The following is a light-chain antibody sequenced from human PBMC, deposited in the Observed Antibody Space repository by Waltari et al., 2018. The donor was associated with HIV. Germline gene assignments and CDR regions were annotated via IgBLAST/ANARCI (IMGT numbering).Light chain of an antibody. J-gene: IGLJ1*01. CDR3: QAWDNSTAYV. V-gene: IGLV3-1*01. CDR1: KLGVKY. CDR2: QDS. Sequence: SNALTQPPSVSVSPGQTATITCPQTKLGVKYPYWYQQKPGQSPVLVIYQDSKRPSGIPERFSGSNSGNMATLTIAGTQTVDEADYYCQAWDNSTAYVFGTGTKVTVL.